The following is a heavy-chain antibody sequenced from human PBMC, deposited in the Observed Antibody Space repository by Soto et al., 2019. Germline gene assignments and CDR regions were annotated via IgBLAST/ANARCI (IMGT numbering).Heavy chain of an antibody. J-gene: IGHJ4*02. V-gene: IGHV3-7*03. CDR2: IKFDGSEK. Sequence: VGSLRLSCAASGFIFSDYWMSWVRQAPGKGPEWVANIKFDGSEKQYVDSVRGRFTISRDNSRNSLFLQMNSLRAGDTAVYYCVKDGGYCSSSTCYSPRNHYFDSWGQGTLVTVSS. CDR1: GFIFSDYW. D-gene: IGHD2-2*01. CDR3: VKDGGYCSSSTCYSPRNHYFDS.